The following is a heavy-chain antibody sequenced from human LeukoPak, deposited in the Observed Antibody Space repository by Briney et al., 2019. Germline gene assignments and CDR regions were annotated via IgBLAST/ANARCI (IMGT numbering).Heavy chain of an antibody. Sequence: PGGSLRLSCAASGFTFSSYGMHWVRQAPGKGLEGVAFIRYDGSNKYYADSVKGRFTISRDNSKNTLYLQMNSLRAEDTAVYYCAKDGQWELLTFDYWGQGTLVTVSS. J-gene: IGHJ4*02. CDR3: AKDGQWELLTFDY. CDR2: IRYDGSNK. V-gene: IGHV3-30*02. D-gene: IGHD1-26*01. CDR1: GFTFSSYG.